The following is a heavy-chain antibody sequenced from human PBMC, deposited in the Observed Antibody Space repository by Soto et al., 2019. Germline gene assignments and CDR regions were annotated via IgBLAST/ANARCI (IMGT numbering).Heavy chain of an antibody. V-gene: IGHV3-48*03. D-gene: IGHD6-13*01. CDR2: LSTSGSTM. J-gene: IGHJ6*02. Sequence: GGSLRLSCTASGFTFSNYEMTWVRRAPGKGLEWVSYLSTSGSTMYYADSVKGRFTISRDNAKNSLFLQMNSLRAEDTAVYYCARENSPAGLDVWGQGTTVTVSS. CDR3: ARENSPAGLDV. CDR1: GFTFSNYE.